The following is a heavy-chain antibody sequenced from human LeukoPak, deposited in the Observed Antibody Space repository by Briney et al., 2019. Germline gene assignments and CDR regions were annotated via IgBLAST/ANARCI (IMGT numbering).Heavy chain of an antibody. D-gene: IGHD4-17*01. Sequence: ASVKVSCKASGYTFTSYDINWVRQATGQGLEWMGWMNPNSGNTGYAQKFQGRVTMTRNTSISTAYMELSSLRFEDTAVYYCASPSAPDYGDYGPHNAFDIWGQGTKVTVSS. V-gene: IGHV1-8*01. CDR1: GYTFTSYD. CDR2: MNPNSGNT. CDR3: ASPSAPDYGDYGPHNAFDI. J-gene: IGHJ3*02.